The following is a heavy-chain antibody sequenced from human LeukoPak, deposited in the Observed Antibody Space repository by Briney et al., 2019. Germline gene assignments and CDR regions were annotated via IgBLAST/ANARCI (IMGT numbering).Heavy chain of an antibody. D-gene: IGHD5-12*01. CDR3: ARESVVAQNFDY. V-gene: IGHV3-53*01. Sequence: GGSLRLSCAASGFTVSSNYMSWVRRAPGKGLEWVSVTYSGGSTYYADSVKGRFTISRDNSKNTLYLQMNSLRAEDTAVYYCARESVVAQNFDYWGQGTLVTVSS. CDR2: TYSGGST. J-gene: IGHJ4*02. CDR1: GFTVSSNY.